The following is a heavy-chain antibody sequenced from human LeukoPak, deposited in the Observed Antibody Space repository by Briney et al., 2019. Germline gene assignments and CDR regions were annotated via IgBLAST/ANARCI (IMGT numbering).Heavy chain of an antibody. V-gene: IGHV4-4*07. Sequence: PSETLSLTCTVSGGSISSYYWNWIRQPDGKGLEWIGRVYSSGRTTYNPSLKSRVTMSVDTSKNQVSLNLSSVTAADTAVYYCARDPRYSTGWFGFWGQGTLVTVSS. CDR3: ARDPRYSTGWFGF. CDR1: GGSISSYY. J-gene: IGHJ5*01. D-gene: IGHD2-8*02. CDR2: VYSSGRT.